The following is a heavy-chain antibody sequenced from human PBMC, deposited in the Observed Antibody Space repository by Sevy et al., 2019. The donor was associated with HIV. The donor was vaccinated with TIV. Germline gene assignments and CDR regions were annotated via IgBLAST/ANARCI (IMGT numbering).Heavy chain of an antibody. Sequence: ASVKVSCKSSGDSVSGYTIICVRQSPGQGLEWMGGIIPISGPAGPTNSAQHFQDSAHITTDISTHTAYTEIRSLRAEDTALCFCARASACGGDWYYLQYWGQGTLVTVSS. D-gene: IGHD2-21*02. J-gene: IGHJ1*01. CDR3: ARASACGGDWYYLQY. V-gene: IGHV1-69*05. CDR2: IIPISGPAGPT. CDR1: GDSVSGYT.